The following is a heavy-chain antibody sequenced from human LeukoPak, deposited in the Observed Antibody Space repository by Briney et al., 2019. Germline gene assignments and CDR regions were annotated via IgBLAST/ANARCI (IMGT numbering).Heavy chain of an antibody. CDR2: ISTDVSRT. V-gene: IGHV3-74*01. CDR1: GFTFSTYW. J-gene: IGHJ4*02. CDR3: MRDGPYYFDY. Sequence: GGSLRLSCTASGFTFSTYWMHWFRHAPGKGPVWVSSISTDVSRTNYADSVRGRFTISRDNAKNTLYLEMNSLRAENTALYYCMRDGPYYFDYWGQGTLVTVSS.